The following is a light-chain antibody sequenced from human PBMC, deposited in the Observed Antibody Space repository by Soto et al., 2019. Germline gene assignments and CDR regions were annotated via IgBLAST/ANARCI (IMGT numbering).Light chain of an antibody. CDR2: GAS. CDR3: QQANTFPLT. Sequence: DIHMTQSPSFVSASVGDRITITCRASEIIGNWLAWYQQKPGKAPKLLIYGASTLQSGVPSRFSGTRSGTDFSLTVTSLQPEDFGTYYCQQANTFPLTFGGGTKVDSK. J-gene: IGKJ4*01. V-gene: IGKV1D-12*01. CDR1: EIIGNW.